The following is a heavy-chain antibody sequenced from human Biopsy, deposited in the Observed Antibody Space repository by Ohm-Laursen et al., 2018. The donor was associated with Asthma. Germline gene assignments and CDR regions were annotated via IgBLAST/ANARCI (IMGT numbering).Heavy chain of an antibody. CDR1: GFAVSRDY. J-gene: IGHJ4*02. Sequence: LSLTCAASGFAVSRDYMFWVRQAPGKGLEWASVIYSGGTSHTADSVRGRFTISRDYSKNTLYLQMHSLRAEDTAVYYCARGDSSNWSHYYFDYWGQGTLVTVSS. V-gene: IGHV3-53*01. CDR2: IYSGGTS. CDR3: ARGDSSNWSHYYFDY. D-gene: IGHD3-22*01.